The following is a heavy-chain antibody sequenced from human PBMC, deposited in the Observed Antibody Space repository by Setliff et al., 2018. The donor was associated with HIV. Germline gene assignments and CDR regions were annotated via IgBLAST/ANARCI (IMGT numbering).Heavy chain of an antibody. V-gene: IGHV3-66*01. CDR3: ARGYPYYGMDV. CDR1: GLTVSGNY. J-gene: IGHJ6*02. CDR2: IYSGGST. D-gene: IGHD1-26*01. Sequence: LGGSLRLSCAASGLTVSGNYMSWVRQAPGKGLEWVSVIYSGGSTYYADSVKGRFTVSRDNSKNTLYLQMSSLRAEDTAVYYCARGYPYYGMDVWGQGATVTVSS.